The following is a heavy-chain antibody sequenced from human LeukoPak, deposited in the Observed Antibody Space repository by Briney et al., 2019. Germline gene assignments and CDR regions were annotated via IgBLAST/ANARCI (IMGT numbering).Heavy chain of an antibody. Sequence: SETLSLTCTASGGSISSYYWSWIRQPAGKGLEWIGRIYTSGSTNYNASLKSRVSKSVDTSKNQFSLKLSSVTAADTAVFYCARENSGSYREFDYWGQGTLVTVSS. J-gene: IGHJ4*02. V-gene: IGHV4-4*07. CDR1: GGSISSYY. CDR3: ARENSGSYREFDY. D-gene: IGHD1-26*01. CDR2: IYTSGST.